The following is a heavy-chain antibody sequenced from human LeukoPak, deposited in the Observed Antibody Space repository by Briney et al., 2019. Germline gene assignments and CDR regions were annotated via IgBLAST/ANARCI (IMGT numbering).Heavy chain of an antibody. CDR2: ISGDGGST. J-gene: IGHJ5*01. CDR1: GFMFPDYA. CDR3: ARESETSGWYDY. Sequence: GGSLRLSCAAPGFMFPDYAIHWVRQAPGKGLEWVSLISGDGGSTFYADSVKGRFTISRDNSKNSLYLQMNSLRSDDTALYYCARESETSGWYDYWGQGTLVTVSS. V-gene: IGHV3-43*02. D-gene: IGHD1-26*01.